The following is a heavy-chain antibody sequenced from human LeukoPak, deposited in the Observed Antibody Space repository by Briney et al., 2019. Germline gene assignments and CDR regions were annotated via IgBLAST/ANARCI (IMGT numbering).Heavy chain of an antibody. J-gene: IGHJ4*02. CDR2: INPSGGST. D-gene: IGHD3-9*01. Sequence: ASVKVSCKASGYTFTNYYMHWVRQAPGQGLQWMGIINPSGGSTSYAQKFQGRVTMTRDKSTSTVYMELSSLRSEDTAVYYCARLRVSDSDILTGYSDYWGQGTLVTVSS. V-gene: IGHV1-46*01. CDR3: ARLRVSDSDILTGYSDY. CDR1: GYTFTNYY.